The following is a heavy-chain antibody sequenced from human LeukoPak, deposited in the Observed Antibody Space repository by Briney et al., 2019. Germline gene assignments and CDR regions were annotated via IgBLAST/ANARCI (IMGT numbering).Heavy chain of an antibody. CDR1: GFTFRSHG. CDR3: ARDGGSIAARPKDYYYYGMDV. D-gene: IGHD6-6*01. V-gene: IGHV3-33*01. CDR2: IWYDGSNE. J-gene: IGHJ6*02. Sequence: GGSLRLSCVASGFTFRSHGMHWVRQAPGKGLEWVAVIWYDGSNEYFADSVKGRFTISRDNAKNSLYLQMNSLRAEDTAVYYCARDGGSIAARPKDYYYYGMDVWGQGTTVTVSS.